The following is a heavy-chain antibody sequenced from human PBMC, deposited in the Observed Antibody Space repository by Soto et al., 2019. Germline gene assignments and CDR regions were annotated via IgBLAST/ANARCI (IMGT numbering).Heavy chain of an antibody. D-gene: IGHD4-17*01. CDR2: INHNRST. Sequence: PSETLSLTCAVSGGSFTANYWTWVRQPPGKGLEWIGEINHNRSTNYNPSLESRVTISIDKSKNHFSLSLSSVTAADTAVYYCARGGDYRFDYWGQGTLVTVSS. V-gene: IGHV4-34*01. J-gene: IGHJ4*02. CDR1: GGSFTANY. CDR3: ARGGDYRFDY.